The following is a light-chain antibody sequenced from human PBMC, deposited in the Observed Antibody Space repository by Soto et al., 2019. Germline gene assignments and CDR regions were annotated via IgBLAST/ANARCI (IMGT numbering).Light chain of an antibody. CDR3: QQTYDTTIP. J-gene: IGKJ5*01. CDR1: HPISNY. Sequence: DIPMTQSPSSLSASVGDRVTITCRASHPISNYLNWYQHRPGKAPKLLIYGASTLQSGVPSRFSGSESGTDFTLTITSLQPEDCATYYCQQTYDTTIPFGQGTRLEIX. V-gene: IGKV1-39*01. CDR2: GAS.